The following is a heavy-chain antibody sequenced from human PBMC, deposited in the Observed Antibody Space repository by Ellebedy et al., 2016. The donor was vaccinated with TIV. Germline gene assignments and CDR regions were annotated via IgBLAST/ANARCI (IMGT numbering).Heavy chain of an antibody. CDR3: ARWFGELLYVRWFDP. J-gene: IGHJ5*02. V-gene: IGHV4-39*01. CDR1: GGSISRSSSY. D-gene: IGHD3-10*01. Sequence: SETLSLTCTVSGGSISRSSSYWGWIRQPPGKGLEWIGSIYYSGSIDYNPSLKSRVTISADTSKNQFSLRLSSVTAADTAVYYCARWFGELLYVRWFDPWGQGTLVTVSS. CDR2: IYYSGSI.